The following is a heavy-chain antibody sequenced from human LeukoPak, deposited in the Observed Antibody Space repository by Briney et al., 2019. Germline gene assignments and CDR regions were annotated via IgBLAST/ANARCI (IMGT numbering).Heavy chain of an antibody. V-gene: IGHV3-48*04. CDR1: GFTFSDYA. CDR2: ISSSSGSTI. J-gene: IGHJ4*02. CDR3: ASKLHRRDRPLDY. D-gene: IGHD1-7*01. Sequence: GGSLRLSCAASGFTFSDYAMSWVRQAPGKGLEWVSYISSSSGSTIYYADSVKGRFTISRDNAKNSLYLQMNSLRAEDTAVYYCASKLHRRDRPLDYWGQGTLVTVSS.